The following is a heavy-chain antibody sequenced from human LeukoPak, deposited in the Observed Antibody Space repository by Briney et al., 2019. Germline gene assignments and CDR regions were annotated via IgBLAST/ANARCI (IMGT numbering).Heavy chain of an antibody. CDR3: VTYFVNGGGRGH. CDR2: IYHSGSGST. Sequence: SQTLSLTCTVSGGSISSGGHSWSWIRQPPGKGLEWIGYIYHSGSGSTYYNPSLKSRVTISIHTSRNQFSLTLNTVTAADTATYFCVTYFVNGGGRGHWGPGALVTVSS. V-gene: IGHV4-30-2*02. J-gene: IGHJ4*02. D-gene: IGHD3-9*01. CDR1: GGSISSGGHS.